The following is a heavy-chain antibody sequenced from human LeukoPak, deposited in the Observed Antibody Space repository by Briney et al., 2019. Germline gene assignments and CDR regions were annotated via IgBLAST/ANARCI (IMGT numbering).Heavy chain of an antibody. D-gene: IGHD6-19*01. J-gene: IGHJ4*02. Sequence: SVKVSCKASGGTFSRYAISWVRQAPGKGLEWMGGIIPMFGIANYAQKFQGRVTITADESTSTAYMELSSLRSEDTAVYYCARDRPYTGGWRGFDYWGQGTLVTVSS. V-gene: IGHV1-69*13. CDR2: IIPMFGIA. CDR1: GGTFSRYA. CDR3: ARDRPYTGGWRGFDY.